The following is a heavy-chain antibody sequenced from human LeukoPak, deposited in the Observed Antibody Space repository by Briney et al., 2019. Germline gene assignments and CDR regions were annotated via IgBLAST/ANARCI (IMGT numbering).Heavy chain of an antibody. CDR1: GFTFSAYF. J-gene: IGHJ4*02. Sequence: PGGSLRLSCSASGFTFSAYFMHWVRQAPGKGLEYVSSISSNEYDTYYADSVKGRFTISRDNSKDTLFLQMSSLRAEDTAVYYCVKDLNGTWSFDYWGQGTLVTVSS. CDR3: VKDLNGTWSFDY. CDR2: ISSNEYDT. D-gene: IGHD2-8*01. V-gene: IGHV3-64D*06.